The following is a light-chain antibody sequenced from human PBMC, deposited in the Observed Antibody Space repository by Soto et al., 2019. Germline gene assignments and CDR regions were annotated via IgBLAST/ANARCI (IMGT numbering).Light chain of an antibody. Sequence: EIVMTQSPATLSVSPGERATLSCRTSQSVSHNLDWYQQKPGQAPRLLIFGASTRAPGIPARFSGSGSGTEFTLTISRLQSEDFAVYYCQQYTNWPPWTFGQGTKVEIK. V-gene: IGKV3-15*01. CDR1: QSVSHN. CDR2: GAS. CDR3: QQYTNWPPWT. J-gene: IGKJ1*01.